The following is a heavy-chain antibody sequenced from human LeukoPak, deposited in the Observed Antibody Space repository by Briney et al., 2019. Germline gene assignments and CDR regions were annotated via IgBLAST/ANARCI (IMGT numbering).Heavy chain of an antibody. CDR3: ARSGYSTGWYIWYLDL. Sequence: GGSLRLSCEASGFTLSSFIMHWVRQTPGKGLEWVAVISYDGTNKYFTDSVKGRFTISRDNSKQTLDLQMNSLRPEDTAVYYCARSGYSTGWYIWYLDLWGRGTLVTVSS. D-gene: IGHD6-19*01. J-gene: IGHJ2*01. V-gene: IGHV3-30*03. CDR2: ISYDGTNK. CDR1: GFTLSSFI.